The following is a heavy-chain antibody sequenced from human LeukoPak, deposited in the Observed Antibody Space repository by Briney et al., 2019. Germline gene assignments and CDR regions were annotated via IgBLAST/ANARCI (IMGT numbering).Heavy chain of an antibody. V-gene: IGHV3-53*01. CDR1: GFTVSSNY. J-gene: IGHJ6*03. CDR2: IYSTGST. Sequence: GGSLRLSCAASGFTVSSNYMSWVRQAPGKGLEWVSVIYSTGSTYYADSVKGRFTISRDKSKNTLYLQMNSLRAEDTAVYYCARDRIAARFYYMDVWGKGTTVTVS. CDR3: ARDRIAARFYYMDV. D-gene: IGHD6-6*01.